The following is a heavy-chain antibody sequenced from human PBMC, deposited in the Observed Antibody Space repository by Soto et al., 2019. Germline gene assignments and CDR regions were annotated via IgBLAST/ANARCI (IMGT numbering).Heavy chain of an antibody. CDR2: IYPGDSDT. D-gene: IGHD6-19*01. CDR3: ARHNSGITVPGTEDY. Sequence: GESLKISCKGSGYSFTTYWIGWVRQMPGKGLEWMGIIYPGDSDTRYRPSLQGQITISVDKSISTAYLQLNSLKASDSAMYYCARHNSGITVPGTEDYWGQGTLVTVSS. J-gene: IGHJ4*02. V-gene: IGHV5-51*01. CDR1: GYSFTTYW.